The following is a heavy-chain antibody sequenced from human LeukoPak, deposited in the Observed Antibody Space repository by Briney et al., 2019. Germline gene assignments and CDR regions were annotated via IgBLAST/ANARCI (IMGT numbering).Heavy chain of an antibody. D-gene: IGHD1-1*01. CDR1: GGYIRSSRYY. CDR2: IYYSGRT. J-gene: IGHJ4*02. CDR3: ARDGTDNWGLFDF. V-gene: IGHV4-39*07. Sequence: SGALSLPLRGSGGYIRSSRYYWGWIRPPPGEGVEGIGNIYYSGRTYYNPSLKSGVTISIDTSKNQFSLKLNSVTAADTAVYYCARDGTDNWGLFDFWGQGTLVTVSS.